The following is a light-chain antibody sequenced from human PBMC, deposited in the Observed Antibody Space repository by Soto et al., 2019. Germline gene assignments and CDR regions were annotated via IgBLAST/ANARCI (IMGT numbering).Light chain of an antibody. CDR3: QQYNDWPRT. J-gene: IGKJ1*01. V-gene: IGKV3-15*01. Sequence: EVFMTQSPVTLSVSPGERATLSCRASQSVSTKLAWYQQRPGQAPRLLIYGATTRATGIPARFSGSGSGTELTLTISSLQSEDFAVYYCQQYNDWPRTFGQGTKV. CDR2: GAT. CDR1: QSVSTK.